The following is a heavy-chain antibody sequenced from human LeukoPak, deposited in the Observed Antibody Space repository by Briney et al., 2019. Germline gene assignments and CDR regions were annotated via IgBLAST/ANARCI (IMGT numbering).Heavy chain of an antibody. CDR1: GYTFTSYA. J-gene: IGHJ4*02. CDR3: AREGPDYYFDY. V-gene: IGHV1-3*01. CDR2: INAGNGNT. Sequence: ASVKVSCTASGYTFTSYAMHWVRQAPGQRLEWMGWINAGNGNTKYSQKSQGRVTITRDTSASTAYMELSSLRSEDTAVYYCAREGPDYYFDYWGQGTLVTVSS.